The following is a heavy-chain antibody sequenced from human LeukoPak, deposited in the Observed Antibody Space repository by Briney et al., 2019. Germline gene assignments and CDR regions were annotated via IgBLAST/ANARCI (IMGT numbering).Heavy chain of an antibody. CDR3: ARRGIRGAFDI. Sequence: GGPLRLSCAASGFTFSSYSMNWVRQAPGKGLEWVSSISSSSSYIYYADSVKGRLTISRDNAKNSLYLQMNSLRAEDTAVYYCARRGIRGAFDIWGQGTMVTVSS. J-gene: IGHJ3*02. CDR2: ISSSSSYI. CDR1: GFTFSSYS. V-gene: IGHV3-21*01. D-gene: IGHD3-16*01.